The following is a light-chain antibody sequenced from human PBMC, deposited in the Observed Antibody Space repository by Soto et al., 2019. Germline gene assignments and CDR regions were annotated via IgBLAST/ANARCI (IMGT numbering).Light chain of an antibody. J-gene: IGKJ1*01. CDR2: GAS. Sequence: EIVMTQSPATLSVSPGQGATLSFRASQPISRNLAWYQQKPGQAPRLLIYGASTRATAIPDRFSGSGSGTDFTLTITRLEPEDFAVYYCQQYGGSVPWTFGQGTKVDIK. CDR3: QQYGGSVPWT. V-gene: IGKV3-20*01. CDR1: QPISRN.